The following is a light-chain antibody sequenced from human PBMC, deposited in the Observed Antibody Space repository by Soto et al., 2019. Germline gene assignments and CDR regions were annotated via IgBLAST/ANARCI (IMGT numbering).Light chain of an antibody. J-gene: IGKJ1*01. CDR3: QQYGNLWT. CDR2: KAS. Sequence: DMQMTQSPSTLSASVGDRVTITCRASQSINKWLAWYQQKPGKAPKLLIYKASTLEIGVQSRFSGSGSGTEFTLTISNLQPDDFATHYCQQYGNLWTFGPGTKVEIK. V-gene: IGKV1-5*03. CDR1: QSINKW.